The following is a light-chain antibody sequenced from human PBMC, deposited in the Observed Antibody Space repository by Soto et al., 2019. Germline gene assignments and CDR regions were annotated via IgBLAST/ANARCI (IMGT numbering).Light chain of an antibody. CDR2: AAS. V-gene: IGKV3-15*01. J-gene: IGKJ2*01. CDR1: EGISRN. CDR3: QQYQNWPPMYA. Sequence: EIVMTPSPATLSVSPGERVILSCRASEGISRNLAWYQHVPGQAPRLLMYAASTRATDVPARFSGSGSGTEFTLTISSLQSEDFAVYFCQQYQNWPPMYAFGQGTKLQIK.